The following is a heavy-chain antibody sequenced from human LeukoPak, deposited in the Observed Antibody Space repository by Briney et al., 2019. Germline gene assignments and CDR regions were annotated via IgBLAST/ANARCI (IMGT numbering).Heavy chain of an antibody. J-gene: IGHJ4*02. Sequence: ASVKVSCKASGYTFTSYYMHWVRQAPGQGLEWMGIINPSGGSTSYAQKFQGRVTMTRDTSTSTVYMELSSLRSEDTAVYYCAKFDRVTAIPKWDQGTLVTVSS. CDR3: AKFDRVTAIPK. D-gene: IGHD2-21*02. CDR1: GYTFTSYY. V-gene: IGHV1-46*01. CDR2: INPSGGST.